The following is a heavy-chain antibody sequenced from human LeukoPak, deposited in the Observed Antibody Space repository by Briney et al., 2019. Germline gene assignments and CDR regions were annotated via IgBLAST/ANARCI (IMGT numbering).Heavy chain of an antibody. CDR2: INPNSGDT. D-gene: IGHD1-26*01. CDR3: ARGLGWDSGTYLGA. Sequence: ASVKVSCKASGYTFTGYYMYWVRQAPGQGLEWMGWINPNSGDTNYAQKFQGRVSMTRATSISTAYMDLSGLRSDDTALYYCARGLGWDSGTYLGAWGQGTLVTVSS. J-gene: IGHJ5*02. CDR1: GYTFTGYY. V-gene: IGHV1-2*02.